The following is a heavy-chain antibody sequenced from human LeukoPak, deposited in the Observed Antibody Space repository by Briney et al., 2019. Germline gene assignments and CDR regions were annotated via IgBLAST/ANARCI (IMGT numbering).Heavy chain of an antibody. Sequence: GRSLRLSCAASGFTFSSYAMHWVRQAPGKGLEWVSAISGSGGSTYYADSVKGRFTISRDNSKNTLYLQMNSLRAEDTAVYYCAKILSYCSSTSCPYDYWGQGTLVTVSS. D-gene: IGHD2-2*01. CDR1: GFTFSSYA. CDR2: ISGSGGST. J-gene: IGHJ4*02. CDR3: AKILSYCSSTSCPYDY. V-gene: IGHV3-23*01.